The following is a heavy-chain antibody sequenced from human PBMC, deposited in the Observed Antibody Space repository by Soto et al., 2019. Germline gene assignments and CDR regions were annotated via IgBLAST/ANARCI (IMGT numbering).Heavy chain of an antibody. CDR2: IYYSGTT. J-gene: IGHJ4*02. CDR3: ARDSSGYYNFDF. Sequence: SETLSLTCTVSGGSISSSYWTWIRQPPGKGLEWIGYIYYSGTTNYNPSLKSRVTMSVDRSKNQFSLKLRSVTAADTAVYYCARDSSGYYNFDFRGQGTLVTVSS. CDR1: GGSISSSY. D-gene: IGHD3-22*01. V-gene: IGHV4-59*12.